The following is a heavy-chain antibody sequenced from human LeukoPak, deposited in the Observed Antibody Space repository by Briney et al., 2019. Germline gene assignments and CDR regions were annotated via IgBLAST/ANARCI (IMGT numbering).Heavy chain of an antibody. CDR3: AREIGPIQLHLWSSAFDL. Sequence: ASVKVSCKASGYTFTSYGISWVRQAPGQGLEWTGWISAYNGNTNYAQKLQGRVTMTTDTSTSTAYMELRSLRSEDTAVYYCAREIGPIQLHLWSSAFDLWGQGTLVTVSS. D-gene: IGHD5-18*01. CDR2: ISAYNGNT. CDR1: GYTFTSYG. V-gene: IGHV1-18*01. J-gene: IGHJ4*02.